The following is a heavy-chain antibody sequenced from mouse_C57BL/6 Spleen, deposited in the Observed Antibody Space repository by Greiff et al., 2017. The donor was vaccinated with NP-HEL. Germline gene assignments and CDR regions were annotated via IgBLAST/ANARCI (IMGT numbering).Heavy chain of an antibody. J-gene: IGHJ2*01. V-gene: IGHV1-80*01. CDR3: ASKGSYYGNYVNY. D-gene: IGHD2-1*01. CDR2: IYPGDGDT. Sequence: VQRVESGAELVKPGASVKISCKASGYAFSSYWMNWVKQRPGKGLEWIGQIYPGDGDTNYNGKFKGKATLTADKSSSTAYMQLSSLTSEDSAVYFCASKGSYYGNYVNYWGQGTTLTVSS. CDR1: GYAFSSYW.